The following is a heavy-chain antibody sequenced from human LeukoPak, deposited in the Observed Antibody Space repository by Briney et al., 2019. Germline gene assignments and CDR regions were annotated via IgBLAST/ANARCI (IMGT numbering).Heavy chain of an antibody. CDR3: ARVGSYYDFWSGFYPFDY. D-gene: IGHD3-3*01. CDR1: AGSISSSSYN. J-gene: IGHJ4*02. Sequence: SETLSLACTVSAGSISSSSYNWGWIRQHPGKGLEWIGSIYHSGSTYYNPSLKSRVTISVDTSKNQFSLKLSSVTAADTAVYYCARVGSYYDFWSGFYPFDYWGQGTLVTVSS. V-gene: IGHV4-39*07. CDR2: IYHSGST.